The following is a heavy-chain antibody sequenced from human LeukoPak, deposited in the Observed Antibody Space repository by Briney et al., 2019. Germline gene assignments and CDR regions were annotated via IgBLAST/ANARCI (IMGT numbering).Heavy chain of an antibody. CDR3: ARDFSNYFDY. J-gene: IGHJ4*02. V-gene: IGHV3-48*03. Sequence: GGSLRLSCAASGFTLSSYEMNWVRQAPGKGLEWVSYISSSGSTIYYADSVKGRFTISRDNAKNSLYLQMNSLRAEDTAVYYCARDFSNYFDYWGQGTLVTVSS. CDR2: ISSSGSTI. CDR1: GFTLSSYE. D-gene: IGHD3-3*02.